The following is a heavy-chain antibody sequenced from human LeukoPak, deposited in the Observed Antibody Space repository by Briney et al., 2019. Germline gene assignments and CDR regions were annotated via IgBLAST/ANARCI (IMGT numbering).Heavy chain of an antibody. D-gene: IGHD3-10*01. J-gene: IGHJ4*02. CDR2: IRYDGSNK. Sequence: GGSLRLSCAASGFTFSSYGMHWVRQAPGKGLEWVAFIRYDGSNKYYADSVKGRFTISRDNSKNTLYLQMNSLRAEDTAVYYCAKDGKHYAHYYGSGSYGGVDYWGQGTLVTVSS. CDR1: GFTFSSYG. V-gene: IGHV3-30*02. CDR3: AKDGKHYAHYYGSGSYGGVDY.